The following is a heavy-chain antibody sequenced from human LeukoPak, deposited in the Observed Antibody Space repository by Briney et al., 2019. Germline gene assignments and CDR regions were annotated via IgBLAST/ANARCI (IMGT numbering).Heavy chain of an antibody. V-gene: IGHV4-38-2*02. CDR3: AREKAITMIVVARRSAFDI. D-gene: IGHD3-22*01. CDR1: GYSISSGYY. CDR2: IYHSGST. Sequence: PSVTLSLTCAVSGYSISSGYYWGWIRQPPGKGLEWIGSIYHSGSTYYNPSLKSRVTISVDTSKNQFSLKLSSVTAADTAVYYCAREKAITMIVVARRSAFDIWGQGTMVTVSS. J-gene: IGHJ3*02.